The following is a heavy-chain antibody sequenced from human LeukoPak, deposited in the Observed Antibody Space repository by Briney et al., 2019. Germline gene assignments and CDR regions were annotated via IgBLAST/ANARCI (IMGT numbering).Heavy chain of an antibody. CDR1: GFTFSDYY. V-gene: IGHV3-11*01. CDR2: ISSSGSTI. CDR3: ARDYYDSSGSDAFDI. J-gene: IGHJ3*02. Sequence: GGSLRLSCAASGFTFSDYYMSWIRQAPGKGLEWVSYISSSGSTIYYADSVKGRFTISRDNAKNSLYLRMNSLRAEDTAVYYCARDYYDSSGSDAFDIWGRGQWSPSLQ. D-gene: IGHD3-22*01.